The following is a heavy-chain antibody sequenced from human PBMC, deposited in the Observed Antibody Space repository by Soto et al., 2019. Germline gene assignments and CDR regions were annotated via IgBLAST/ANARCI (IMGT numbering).Heavy chain of an antibody. Sequence: QVQLQESGPGLVKPSGTLSLTCAVSGGSISSGDWWTWVRQPPGKGLEWIGEIHHSGSTNYNPSLKSRVPISVDKSKNQFPLKLSSVPAADTAVYYCARMLISPRGTAFDIWGQGTMVTVSS. D-gene: IGHD3-16*01. CDR3: ARMLISPRGTAFDI. CDR2: IHHSGST. J-gene: IGHJ3*02. CDR1: GGSISSGDW. V-gene: IGHV4-4*02.